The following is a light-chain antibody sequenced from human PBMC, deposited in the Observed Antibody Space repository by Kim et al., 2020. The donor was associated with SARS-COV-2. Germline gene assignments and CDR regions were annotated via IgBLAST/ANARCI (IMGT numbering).Light chain of an antibody. V-gene: IGKV1-5*03. Sequence: SVGDTVHITCRASEYVQNWLAWDQQKPGQVPKLLIDESYQLQSGVPERFRGSGSGTEFTLTITSLQPTDFATYYCQQYHTHSTFGQGTKVDIK. CDR3: QQYHTHST. CDR2: ESY. CDR1: EYVQNW. J-gene: IGKJ1*01.